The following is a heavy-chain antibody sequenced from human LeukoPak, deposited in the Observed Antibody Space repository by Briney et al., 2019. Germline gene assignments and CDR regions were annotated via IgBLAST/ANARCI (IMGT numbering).Heavy chain of an antibody. J-gene: IGHJ3*02. CDR1: GFTFSSYA. CDR3: AREGYCSSTSCYTLGDAFDI. V-gene: IGHV3-23*01. CDR2: ISGSGGST. Sequence: GGSLRLSCAASGFTFSSYAMSWVRQAPGKGLEWVSAISGSGGSTYYADSVKGRFTISRDNSRNTLYLQMNSLRAEDTAVYYCAREGYCSSTSCYTLGDAFDIWGQGTMVTVSS. D-gene: IGHD2-2*02.